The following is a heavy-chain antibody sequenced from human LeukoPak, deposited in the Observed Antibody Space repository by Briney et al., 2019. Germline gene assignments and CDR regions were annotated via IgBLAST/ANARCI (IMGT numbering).Heavy chain of an antibody. CDR3: ARVSGGDYGSGSYLYYYYYYMDV. V-gene: IGHV3-7*01. CDR2: IKQDGSEK. Sequence: PGGSLRLSCAASGFTFSSYWMSWVRQAPGKGLEWVANIKQDGSEKYYVDSVRGRFTISRDNAKNSLYLQMNSLRAEDTAVYYCARVSGGDYGSGSYLYYYYYYMDVWGKGTTVTVSS. J-gene: IGHJ6*03. D-gene: IGHD3-10*01. CDR1: GFTFSSYW.